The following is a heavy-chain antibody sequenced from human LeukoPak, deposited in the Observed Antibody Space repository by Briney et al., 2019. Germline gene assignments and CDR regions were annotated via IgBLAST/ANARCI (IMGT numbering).Heavy chain of an antibody. V-gene: IGHV5-51*01. CDR3: ARGKIGYSYGSYY. J-gene: IGHJ4*02. CDR2: IYPGDPDT. D-gene: IGHD5-18*01. CDR1: GYSFTTYW. Sequence: GESLKISCKGSGYSFTTYWIGWVRQMPGKGLEWMGIIYPGDPDTRYSPSFQGQVTISADKSISTAYLQWSSLKASDTAMYYCARGKIGYSYGSYYWGQGTLVTVSS.